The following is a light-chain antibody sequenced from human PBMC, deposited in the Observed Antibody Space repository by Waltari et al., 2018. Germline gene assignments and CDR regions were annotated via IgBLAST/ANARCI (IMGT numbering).Light chain of an antibody. Sequence: QSALTQPASVSGSPGQSNTISCTGTSSELGGYNYGPWYQQLPGKAPKLLIYVVSKRPSGVSNRFSGSKSGNTASLRISGLQADDEAEYYCSSYSTNSAHVFGTGTKVTFL. CDR3: SSYSTNSAHV. CDR2: VVS. J-gene: IGLJ1*01. V-gene: IGLV2-14*03. CDR1: SSELGGYNY.